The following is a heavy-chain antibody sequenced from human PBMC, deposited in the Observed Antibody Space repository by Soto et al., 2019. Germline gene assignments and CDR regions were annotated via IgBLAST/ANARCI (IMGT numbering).Heavy chain of an antibody. CDR3: AKVPLSLRFYDY. D-gene: IGHD4-17*01. CDR1: GFTFSNYA. CDR2: ITGSAGNT. Sequence: SLRLSCAAPGFTFSNYAMHWVRQAPGKGLEWVSGITGSAGNTYYADSVKGRFTISRDNSKNTLYLQTNSLRADDTAIYYCAKVPLSLRFYDYWGQGTLVTVSS. V-gene: IGHV3-23*01. J-gene: IGHJ4*02.